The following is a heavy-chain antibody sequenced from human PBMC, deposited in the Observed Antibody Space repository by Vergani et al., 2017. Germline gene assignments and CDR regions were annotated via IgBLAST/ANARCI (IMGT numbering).Heavy chain of an antibody. CDR2: IDWDDDK. CDR3: ARGVWYYDSSGYLDYFDS. J-gene: IGHJ4*02. Sequence: QVTLKESGPALVKPTQTLTLTCTFSGFSLSTGGMRVSCISQPPGKALEWLARIDWDDDKFSSTSLKTRLTISKDTSKNQVFLTMSIMDPVDTATYYCARGVWYYDSSGYLDYFDSWGQGTLVTVSS. CDR1: GFSLSTGGMR. D-gene: IGHD3-22*01. V-gene: IGHV2-70*04.